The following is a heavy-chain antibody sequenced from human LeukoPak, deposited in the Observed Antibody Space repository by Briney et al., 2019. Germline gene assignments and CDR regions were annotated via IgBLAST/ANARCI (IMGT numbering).Heavy chain of an antibody. CDR1: GFTFSSYA. CDR2: ISGSGGST. V-gene: IGHV3-23*01. CDR3: AKELRYFDWLGPYFDY. J-gene: IGHJ4*02. D-gene: IGHD3-9*01. Sequence: GGSLRLSCAASGFTFSSYAMSWVRQAPGKGLEWVSAISGSGGSTYYADSVKSRFTISRDNSKNTLYLQMNSLRVEDTAVYYCAKELRYFDWLGPYFDYWGQGTLVTVSS.